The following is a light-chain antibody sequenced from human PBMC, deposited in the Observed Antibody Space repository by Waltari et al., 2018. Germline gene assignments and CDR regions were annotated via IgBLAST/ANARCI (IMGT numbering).Light chain of an antibody. J-gene: IGKJ3*01. Sequence: DIQVTQSPSSLSASVGDRVTITCRASQSMSSFLNWYQQKPGKAPRLLISATSHLQSGVPSRFSGSGSGADCTLTINSLQPEDFATYYCLQSYSLSLFTFGPGTRVDIK. CDR2: ATS. V-gene: IGKV1-39*01. CDR3: LQSYSLSLFT. CDR1: QSMSSF.